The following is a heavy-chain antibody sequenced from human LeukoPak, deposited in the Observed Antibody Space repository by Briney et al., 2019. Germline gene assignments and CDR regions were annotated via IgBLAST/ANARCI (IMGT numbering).Heavy chain of an antibody. CDR2: ISSSSSTI. CDR1: GFTFSSYS. J-gene: IGHJ6*02. CDR3: ATNYYGSGGDV. Sequence: GGSLRLSCAASGFTFSSYSMNWVRQAPGKGLEWVSYISSSSSTIYYADSVKGRFTISRDNAKNSLYLQMNSLRAEDTAVYYCATNYYGSGGDVWGQGTTVTVSS. D-gene: IGHD3-10*01. V-gene: IGHV3-48*01.